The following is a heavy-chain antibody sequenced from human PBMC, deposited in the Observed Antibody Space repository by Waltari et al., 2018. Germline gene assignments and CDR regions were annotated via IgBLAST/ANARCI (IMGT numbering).Heavy chain of an antibody. CDR3: ARDRGARWGSGSPRRFDY. Sequence: QVQLVQSGAEVKKPGASVKVSCKASGYTFTSYDINWVRQATGQGLEWMGWMNPNSGNTGYAQKFQGRVTMTRNTSISTAYMELSSLRSEDTAVYYCARDRGARWGSGSPRRFDYWGQGTLVTVSS. J-gene: IGHJ4*02. D-gene: IGHD1-26*01. CDR1: GYTFTSYD. CDR2: MNPNSGNT. V-gene: IGHV1-8*01.